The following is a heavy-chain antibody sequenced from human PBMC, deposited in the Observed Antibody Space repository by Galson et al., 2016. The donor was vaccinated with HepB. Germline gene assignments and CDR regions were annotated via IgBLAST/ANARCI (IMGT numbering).Heavy chain of an antibody. J-gene: IGHJ3*02. CDR2: ISYAGTSD. V-gene: IGHV3-30-3*01. D-gene: IGHD6-25*01. CDR1: GFSFSSPV. Sequence: SLRLSCAASGFSFSSPVIHWVRQTPGNGLEWVAFISYAGTSDYYAPSVKGRSTASRDNSNNTLYLQMNNLRPEDTAMYYCARVAGFSSGHIYGYGFNMWGQGTMVTVSS. CDR3: ARVAGFSSGHIYGYGFNM.